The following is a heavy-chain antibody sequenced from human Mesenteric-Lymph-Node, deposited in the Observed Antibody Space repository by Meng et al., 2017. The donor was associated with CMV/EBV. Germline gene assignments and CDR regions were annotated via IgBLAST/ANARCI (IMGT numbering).Heavy chain of an antibody. CDR1: GGSFSGYD. V-gene: IGHV4-34*01. CDR3: ARGSTSVTIIVVVFTAASLAYDS. CDR2: INHRGST. Sequence: SETLSLTCAVYGGSFSGYDWSWIRQSPGKGLEWIGEINHRGSTRYNPSLKGRLTISVDTSKNQFSLKLNSVTAADTAVYYCARGSTSVTIIVVVFTAASLAYDSWGQGTLVTVSS. D-gene: IGHD3-22*01. J-gene: IGHJ4*02.